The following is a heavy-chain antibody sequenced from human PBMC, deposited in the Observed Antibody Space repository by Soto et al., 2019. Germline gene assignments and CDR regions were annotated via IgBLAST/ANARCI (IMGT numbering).Heavy chain of an antibody. V-gene: IGHV3-30*18. J-gene: IGHJ6*02. CDR2: ISYDGSNK. CDR3: AKDLELLLRMIRSSGMDV. Sequence: GGSLRLSCAASGFTFSSYGMHWVRQAPGKGLEWVAVISYDGSNKYYADSVKGRFTISRDNSKNTLYLQMNSLRAEDTAVYYCAKDLELLLRMIRSSGMDVWGQGTTVTVSS. CDR1: GFTFSSYG. D-gene: IGHD2-15*01.